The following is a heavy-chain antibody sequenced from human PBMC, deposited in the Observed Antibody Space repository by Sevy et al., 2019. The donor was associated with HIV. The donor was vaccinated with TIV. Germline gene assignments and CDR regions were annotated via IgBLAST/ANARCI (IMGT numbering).Heavy chain of an antibody. CDR1: GFTFDDYA. Sequence: SLRLSCAASGFTFDDYAMHWVRQAPGKGLEWVSGISWNSGSIGYADSVKGRFTISRDNAKNSLYLQMNSLTAEDTALYYCAKGVTGTTVTSYFDYWGQGTLVTVSS. J-gene: IGHJ4*02. CDR2: ISWNSGSI. CDR3: AKGVTGTTVTSYFDY. D-gene: IGHD4-4*01. V-gene: IGHV3-9*01.